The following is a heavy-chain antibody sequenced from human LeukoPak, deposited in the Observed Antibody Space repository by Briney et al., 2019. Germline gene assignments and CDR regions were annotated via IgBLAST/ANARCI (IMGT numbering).Heavy chain of an antibody. Sequence: GGSLRLSCAASGFTFSSYAMSWVRQAPGKGLEWVSAISGSGVRTYYADSVKGRFTISRDNSKNTLYLQMNSLRAEDTAVYYCAKDLQRVNSSGWYDLDYFDYWGQGTLVTVSS. V-gene: IGHV3-23*01. CDR1: GFTFSSYA. CDR2: ISGSGVRT. CDR3: AKDLQRVNSSGWYDLDYFDY. J-gene: IGHJ4*02. D-gene: IGHD6-19*01.